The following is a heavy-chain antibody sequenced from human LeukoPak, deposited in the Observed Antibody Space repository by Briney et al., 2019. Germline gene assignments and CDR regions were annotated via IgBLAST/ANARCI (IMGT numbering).Heavy chain of an antibody. CDR2: ISGSGAGT. Sequence: PGGSLRLSCAASGLTFSSYAMSWVRQAPGKGLEWVSAISGSGAGTYYADSVKGRFTISGDNSKNTLYLQMNSLRAEDTAVYYCAKSSGYSYGYFAYWGQGTLVTVSS. J-gene: IGHJ4*02. CDR3: AKSSGYSYGYFAY. D-gene: IGHD5-18*01. CDR1: GLTFSSYA. V-gene: IGHV3-23*01.